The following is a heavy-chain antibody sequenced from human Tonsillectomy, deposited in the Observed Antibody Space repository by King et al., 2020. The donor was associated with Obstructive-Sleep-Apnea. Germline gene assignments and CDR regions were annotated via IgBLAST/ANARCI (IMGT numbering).Heavy chain of an antibody. V-gene: IGHV2-70*11. CDR1: GFSLSTSGMC. CDR2: IDWDDDK. D-gene: IGHD2-15*01. Sequence: TLKESGPALVKPTQTLTLTCTFSGFSLSTSGMCVSWIRQPPGKALEGLARIDWDDDKYYSTSLKTMLTISKDTTKNHVVLTMTNMDPVDTATYYCARTVVVGAARIDYWGQGTLVTVSS. CDR3: ARTVVVGAARIDY. J-gene: IGHJ4*02.